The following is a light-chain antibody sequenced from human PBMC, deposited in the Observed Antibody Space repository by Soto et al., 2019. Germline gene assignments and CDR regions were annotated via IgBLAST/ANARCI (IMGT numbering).Light chain of an antibody. Sequence: EIVLTQSPASLSFSPVERSTLSCRASQSVSSYLAWYQQKPGQAPRLLIYDASNRATGIPARFSGSGSGTDFTLTISSLEPEDFAVYYCYQRSNWPPTFGGGTKVDIK. CDR1: QSVSSY. CDR2: DAS. J-gene: IGKJ4*01. V-gene: IGKV3-11*01. CDR3: YQRSNWPPT.